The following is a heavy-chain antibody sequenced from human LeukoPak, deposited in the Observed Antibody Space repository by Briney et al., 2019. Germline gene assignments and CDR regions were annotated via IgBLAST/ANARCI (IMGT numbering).Heavy chain of an antibody. J-gene: IGHJ4*02. Sequence: GGSLRLSCAASGLTFSAAWMNWVRQAPGKGLEWVSHISSSGSAKYYADSVKGRFTISRDNAKNSLYLQMNSLRDEDTAVFYCASGSGHWGQGTLVTVSS. CDR2: ISSSGSAK. D-gene: IGHD2-2*03. CDR3: ASGSGH. V-gene: IGHV3-48*02. CDR1: GLTFSAAW.